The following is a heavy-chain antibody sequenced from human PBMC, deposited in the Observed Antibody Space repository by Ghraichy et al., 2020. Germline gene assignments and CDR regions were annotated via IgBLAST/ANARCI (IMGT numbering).Heavy chain of an antibody. D-gene: IGHD3-22*01. CDR2: IKQDGSEK. CDR1: GFTFSSYW. J-gene: IGHJ6*02. Sequence: GGSLRLSCAASGFTFSSYWMSWVRQAPGKGLEWVTNIKQDGSEKYYVDSVKGRFTISRDNAKNSLYLQMNSLRAEDTAVYYCARADSSGYYYYGMDVWGPGTTVTVSS. V-gene: IGHV3-7*01. CDR3: ARADSSGYYYYGMDV.